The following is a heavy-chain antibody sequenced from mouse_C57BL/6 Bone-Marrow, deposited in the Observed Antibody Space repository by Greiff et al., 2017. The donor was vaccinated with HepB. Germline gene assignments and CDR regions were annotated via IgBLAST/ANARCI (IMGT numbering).Heavy chain of an antibody. CDR1: GFSLTSYG. D-gene: IGHD1-1*01. CDR3: AIYGSSPAWFAY. CDR2: IWGVGST. J-gene: IGHJ3*01. Sequence: VKLVESGPGLVAPSQSLSITCTVSGFSLTSYGVDWVRQSPGKGLEWLGVIWGVGSTNYNFALKSRLSISTDNSKSQVFVKLNSLQTDDTAMYYCAIYGSSPAWFAYWGQGTLVTVSA. V-gene: IGHV2-6*01.